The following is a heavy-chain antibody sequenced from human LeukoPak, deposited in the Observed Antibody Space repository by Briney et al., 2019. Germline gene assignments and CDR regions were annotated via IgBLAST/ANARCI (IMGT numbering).Heavy chain of an antibody. D-gene: IGHD6-19*01. CDR2: IYYSGST. CDR1: GGSISSSSYY. V-gene: IGHV4-39*07. Sequence: PSETLSLTCTVSGGSISSSSYYWGWIRQPPGKGLEWIGSIYYSGSTYYNPSLKSRVTISVDTSKNQFSLKLSSVTAADTAVYYCARDRGAVAGRYFDLWGRGTLVTVFS. J-gene: IGHJ2*01. CDR3: ARDRGAVAGRYFDL.